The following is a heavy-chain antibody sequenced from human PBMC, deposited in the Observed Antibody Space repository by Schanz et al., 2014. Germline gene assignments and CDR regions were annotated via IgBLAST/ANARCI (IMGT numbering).Heavy chain of an antibody. D-gene: IGHD1-1*01. V-gene: IGHV3-11*01. CDR1: GSTFSDHY. J-gene: IGHJ4*02. CDR2: ISNTGTFI. CDR3: VRDAYLQIRGTVFDS. Sequence: QVQLVESGGGLVKPGGSLRLSCAASGSTFSDHYMAWIRQAPGKGLEWVSIISNTGTFIYYADSVRGRFVISRDNAKSSLFLQMKGLRAEDTAVYYCVRDAYLQIRGTVFDSWGPGNLVTVSS.